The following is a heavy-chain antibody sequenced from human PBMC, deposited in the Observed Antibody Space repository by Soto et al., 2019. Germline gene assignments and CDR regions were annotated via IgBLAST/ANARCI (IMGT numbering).Heavy chain of an antibody. Sequence: QVQLVESGGGVVQPGRSLRLSCAASGFTFSSYGMHWVRQAPGKGLEWVAVIWYDGSNKYYADSVKGRFTISRDNSKNTLYLQMNSLRAEDTAVYYCARGLGASPANYGMDVWGQGTTVTVSS. CDR3: ARGLGASPANYGMDV. V-gene: IGHV3-33*01. CDR2: IWYDGSNK. CDR1: GFTFSSYG. D-gene: IGHD6-19*01. J-gene: IGHJ6*02.